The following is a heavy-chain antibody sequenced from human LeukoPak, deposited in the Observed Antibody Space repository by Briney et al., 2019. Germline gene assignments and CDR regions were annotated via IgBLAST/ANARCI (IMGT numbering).Heavy chain of an antibody. D-gene: IGHD4-23*01. J-gene: IGHJ4*02. V-gene: IGHV1-2*02. CDR1: GYTFTGYY. CDR3: ARDTTVVLYYFDY. CDR2: INPNSGGT. Sequence: ASVKVSCKASGYTFTGYYMHWVRQAPGQGLKWMGWINPNSGGTNYAQKFQGRVTMTRDTSISTAYMELSRLRSDDTAVYYCARDTTVVLYYFDYWGQGTLVTVSS.